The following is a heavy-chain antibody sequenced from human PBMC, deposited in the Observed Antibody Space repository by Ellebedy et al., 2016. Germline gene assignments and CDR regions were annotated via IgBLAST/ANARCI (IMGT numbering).Heavy chain of an antibody. D-gene: IGHD5-12*01. CDR3: ARGGGYSGYDPWVYYYYYYGMDV. CDR1: GFTFSSYW. J-gene: IGHJ6*02. CDR2: IKQDGSEK. Sequence: GGSLRLSCAASGFTFSSYWMSWVRQAPGKGLEWVANIKQDGSEKYYVDSVKGRFTISRDNAKNSLYLQMNSLRAEDTAVYYCARGGGYSGYDPWVYYYYYYGMDVWGQGTTVTVSS. V-gene: IGHV3-7*01.